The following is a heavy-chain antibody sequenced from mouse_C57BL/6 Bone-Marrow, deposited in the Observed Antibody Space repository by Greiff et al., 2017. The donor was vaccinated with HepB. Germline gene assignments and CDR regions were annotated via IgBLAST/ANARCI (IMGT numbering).Heavy chain of an antibody. CDR3: ARGDSWYFDV. CDR2: INPYNGDT. Sequence: EVQLVESGPELVKPGDSVKISCKASGYSFTGYFMNWVMQSHGKSLEWIGRINPYNGDTFYNQKFKGKATLTVDKSSSTAHMELRSLTSEDSAVYYCARGDSWYFDVWGTGTTVTVSS. J-gene: IGHJ1*03. D-gene: IGHD2-13*01. CDR1: GYSFTGYF. V-gene: IGHV1-20*01.